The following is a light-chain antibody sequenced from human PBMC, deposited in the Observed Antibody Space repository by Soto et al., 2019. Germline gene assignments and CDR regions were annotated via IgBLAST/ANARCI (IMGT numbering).Light chain of an antibody. V-gene: IGKV1-5*01. Sequence: DLQVTQSPSTLSAAVGARVTITCRASQSISSWLAWYQQKPAKAPKLLXXDASSLESGVPSRFSGSGSGTEFTLTIRSLQPDEFATYYCKQYNSDSLKFGQRTTVDSK. CDR3: KQYNSDSLK. CDR1: QSISSW. J-gene: IGKJ1*01. CDR2: DAS.